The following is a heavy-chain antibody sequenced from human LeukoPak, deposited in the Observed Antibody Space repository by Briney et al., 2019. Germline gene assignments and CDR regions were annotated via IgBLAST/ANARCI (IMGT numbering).Heavy chain of an antibody. Sequence: GRSLRLSCAASGFTFDDYAMHWVRQAPGKGLEWVSGISWNSGSIGYADSVKGRFTISRDNAKNSLYLQMNSLRAEDTAVYYCAKEPAYYDYVWGSYGYYFDYWGQGTLVTVSS. CDR3: AKEPAYYDYVWGSYGYYFDY. CDR1: GFTFDDYA. V-gene: IGHV3-9*01. J-gene: IGHJ4*02. CDR2: ISWNSGSI. D-gene: IGHD3-16*01.